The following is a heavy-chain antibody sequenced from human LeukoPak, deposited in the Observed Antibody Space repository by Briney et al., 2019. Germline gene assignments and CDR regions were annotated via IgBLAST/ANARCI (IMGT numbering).Heavy chain of an antibody. D-gene: IGHD3-22*01. Sequence: GGSLRLSCAASGFTFSSYGMNWVRQAPGKGLEWVSGISGSGGSTNYADSVKGRFTISRDNSKNTLYLQMNSLRAEDTAVYYCAKGSGFPYYFDYWGQGTLVTVSS. CDR3: AKGSGFPYYFDY. CDR2: ISGSGGST. CDR1: GFTFSSYG. J-gene: IGHJ4*02. V-gene: IGHV3-23*01.